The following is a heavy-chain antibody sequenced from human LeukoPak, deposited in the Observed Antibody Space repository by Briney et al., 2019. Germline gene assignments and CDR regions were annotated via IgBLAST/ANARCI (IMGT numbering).Heavy chain of an antibody. CDR1: GYSISSGYY. CDR3: AKGDTAMAPFDY. D-gene: IGHD5-18*01. V-gene: IGHV4-38-2*02. Sequence: SETLSLTCTVSGYSISSGYYWGWIRQPPGKGLEWIGSIYHSGSTYYNPSLKSRVTISVDTSKNQFSLKLSSVTAADTAVYYCAKGDTAMAPFDYWGQGTLVTVSS. CDR2: IYHSGST. J-gene: IGHJ4*02.